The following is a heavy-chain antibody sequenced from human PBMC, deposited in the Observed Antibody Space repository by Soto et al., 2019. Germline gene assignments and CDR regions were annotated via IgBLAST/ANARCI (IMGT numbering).Heavy chain of an antibody. D-gene: IGHD6-19*01. CDR1: SSTFSDHY. J-gene: IGHJ3*01. CDR2: IANRINGYTT. V-gene: IGHV3-72*01. Sequence: VQLVESGGGLVQPGGSLRLSCVASSSTFSDHYMDWVRQAPGKGLEWVGRIANRINGYTTEYAASVKGRFTISRDDSKNSLYLQMSNLKTEDTAIYYCTRGYSGVSIYAFDLWGQGTGVTVSS. CDR3: TRGYSGVSIYAFDL.